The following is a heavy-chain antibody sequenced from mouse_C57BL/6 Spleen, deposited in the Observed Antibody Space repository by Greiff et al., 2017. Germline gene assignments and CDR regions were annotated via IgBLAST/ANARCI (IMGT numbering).Heavy chain of an antibody. Sequence: VQLQQSGAELVRPGASVTLSCKASGYTFTDYEMHWVKQTPVHGLEWIGAIDPETGGTAYNQKFKGKAILTADKSSSTAYMELRSLTSEDSAVYYCTRKGDYGNYPHYAMDYWGQGTSVTVSS. J-gene: IGHJ4*01. CDR3: TRKGDYGNYPHYAMDY. D-gene: IGHD2-1*01. V-gene: IGHV1-15*01. CDR1: GYTFTDYE. CDR2: IDPETGGT.